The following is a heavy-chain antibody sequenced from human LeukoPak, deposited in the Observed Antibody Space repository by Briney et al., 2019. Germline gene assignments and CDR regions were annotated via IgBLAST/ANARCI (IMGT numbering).Heavy chain of an antibody. CDR3: ARDVNYCSGGSCYYYFDY. Sequence: SETLSLTCTVSGGSISSYYWSWIRQPPGKGLEWIGYIHYSGSTHYNPSLKSRVTISVDTSKNQFSLKLSSVTAADTAVYYCARDVNYCSGGSCYYYFDYWGQGTLVTVSS. D-gene: IGHD2-15*01. V-gene: IGHV4-59*12. CDR1: GGSISSYY. CDR2: IHYSGST. J-gene: IGHJ4*02.